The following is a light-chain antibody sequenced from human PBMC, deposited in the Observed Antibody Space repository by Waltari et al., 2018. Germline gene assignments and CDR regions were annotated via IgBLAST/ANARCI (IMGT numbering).Light chain of an antibody. CDR3: SSYGGSKV. Sequence: QSVLTQPPSASGSPGQSVPISCTATRRHGGGTNYASWYQQHPGKAPQPMIYEVNKRPSGVPDRFSGSKSGNTASLTVSGLQAEDEADYYCSSYGGSKVFGGGTKLTVL. CDR2: EVN. J-gene: IGLJ3*02. CDR1: RRHGGGTNY. V-gene: IGLV2-8*01.